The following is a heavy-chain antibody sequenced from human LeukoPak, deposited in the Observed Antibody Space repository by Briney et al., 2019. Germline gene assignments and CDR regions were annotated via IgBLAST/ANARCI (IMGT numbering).Heavy chain of an antibody. CDR1: GFTYSSYD. J-gene: IGHJ4*02. V-gene: IGHV3-13*01. CDR2: IGTAGDT. Sequence: GGSLRLSCAAPGFTYSSYDMHWVRQATGKGLEWVSAIGTAGDTYYPGSVKGRFTISRENAKNSLYLQMNSLRAGDTAVYYCARASDILTGFDYWGQGTLVTVSS. D-gene: IGHD3-9*01. CDR3: ARASDILTGFDY.